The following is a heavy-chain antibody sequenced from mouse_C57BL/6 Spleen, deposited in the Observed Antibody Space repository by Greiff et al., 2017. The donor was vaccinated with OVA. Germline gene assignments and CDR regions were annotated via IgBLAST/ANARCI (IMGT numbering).Heavy chain of an antibody. V-gene: IGHV2-9-1*01. J-gene: IGHJ2*01. CDR2: IWTGGGT. D-gene: IGHD2-5*01. CDR3: ARKGSNYPFYFFDY. CDR1: GFSLTSYA. Sequence: VKLVESGPGLVAPSQSLSITCTVSGFSLTSYAISWVRQPPGKGLEWLGVIWTGGGTNYNSALKSRLSISKDNSKSQVFLKMNSLQTDDTARYYCARKGSNYPFYFFDYWGQGTTLTVSS.